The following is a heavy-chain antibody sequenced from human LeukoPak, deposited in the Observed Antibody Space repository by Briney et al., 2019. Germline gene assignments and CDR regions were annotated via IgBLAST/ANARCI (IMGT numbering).Heavy chain of an antibody. CDR3: ARVLYSSSWYGSSFDI. CDR1: GYSISSGYY. V-gene: IGHV4-61*01. CDR2: IYYSGST. D-gene: IGHD6-13*01. Sequence: PSETLSLTCTVSGYSISSGYYWGWIRQPPGKGLEWIGYIYYSGSTNYNPSLESRVTISVDTSKNQFSLKLSSVTAAGTAVYYCARVLYSSSWYGSSFDIWGQGTMVTVSS. J-gene: IGHJ3*02.